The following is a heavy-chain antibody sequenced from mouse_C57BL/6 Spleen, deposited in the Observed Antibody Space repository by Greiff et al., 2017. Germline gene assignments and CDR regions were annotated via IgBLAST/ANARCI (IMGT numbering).Heavy chain of an antibody. V-gene: IGHV1-26*01. CDR1: GYTFTDYY. CDR2: INPNNGGT. CDR3: ARLTGTDY. Sequence: EVQLQQSGPELVKPGASVKISCKASGYTFTDYYMNWVKQSHGKSLEWIGDINPNNGGTSYNQKFKGKATLTVDKSSSTAYMELRSLTSEDSAVYYCARLTGTDYWGQGTTLTVSS. J-gene: IGHJ2*01. D-gene: IGHD4-1*01.